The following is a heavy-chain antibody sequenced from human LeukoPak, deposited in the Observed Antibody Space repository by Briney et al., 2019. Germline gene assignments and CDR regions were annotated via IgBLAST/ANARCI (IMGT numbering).Heavy chain of an antibody. CDR1: GFILINPW. D-gene: IGHD3-3*01. Sequence: PGGSLDPSFAASGFILINPWRNWSRRAPGKGLGWGGNIKSNSEGGSTDYSAPVKGRFSISRDESKTTLYLQMNSLKTEDTAVYYCTTDRITIFGVVVPFDYWGQGILVTVSS. V-gene: IGHV3-15*07. CDR3: TTDRITIFGVVVPFDY. J-gene: IGHJ4*02. CDR2: IKSNSEGGST.